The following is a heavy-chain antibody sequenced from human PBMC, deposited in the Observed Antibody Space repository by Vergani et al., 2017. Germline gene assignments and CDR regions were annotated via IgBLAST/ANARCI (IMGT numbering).Heavy chain of an antibody. CDR3: VKENYGGGLGY. CDR2: ISFSGGTT. V-gene: IGHV3-23*01. J-gene: IGHJ4*02. D-gene: IGHD4-17*01. CDR1: GFPFRFYA. Sequence: EVRLLESGGGLVQPGGSLRLSCAASGFPFRFYAMSWVRQAPGKGLGWVSGISFSGGTTYYADSVKGRFTISRDNSKNTLYLQMNSLRSEDTAVYYCVKENYGGGLGYWGQGTLVTVSS.